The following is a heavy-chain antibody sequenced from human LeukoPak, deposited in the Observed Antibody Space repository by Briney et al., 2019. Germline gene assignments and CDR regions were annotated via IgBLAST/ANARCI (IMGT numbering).Heavy chain of an antibody. CDR1: GFTFSSYW. Sequence: GGSLRLSCAASGFTFSSYWMTWVRQPPGKGMDLVANRKHDGSGDYFVDSMMRGFTISRDNAENSLHLQMSSLRAEDTAVYYCARSANYGGHAFFDYWGQGILVIVSS. V-gene: IGHV3-7*01. D-gene: IGHD4/OR15-4a*01. CDR3: ARSANYGGHAFFDY. J-gene: IGHJ4*02. CDR2: RKHDGSGD.